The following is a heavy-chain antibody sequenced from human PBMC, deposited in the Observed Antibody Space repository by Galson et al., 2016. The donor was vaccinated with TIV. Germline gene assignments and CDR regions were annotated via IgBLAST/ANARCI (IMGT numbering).Heavy chain of an antibody. CDR2: INPDNGVT. CDR1: GYNFNNFY. V-gene: IGHV1-2*02. J-gene: IGHJ4*02. Sequence: SVKVSCKASGYNFNNFYLHWVRQAPGQGPEWMGWINPDNGVTHYAKQFQGRLTMTRDTSISTAYMELRRLISDDTAVYYCARVNWARAFDYWGQGTQVTVSS. D-gene: IGHD7-27*01. CDR3: ARVNWARAFDY.